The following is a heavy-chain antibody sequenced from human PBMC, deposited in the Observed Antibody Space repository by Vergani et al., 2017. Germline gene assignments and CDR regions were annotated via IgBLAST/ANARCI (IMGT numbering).Heavy chain of an antibody. D-gene: IGHD3-22*01. Sequence: QVQLQESGPGLVKPSQTLSLTCTVSGGSISSGSYYWSWIRQPAGKGLEWLGRIYTSGSTNYNPSLKSRVTISVDTSKNQFSLKLSSVTAADTAVYYCAALYYDSRGFLDYWGQGTLVTVSS. J-gene: IGHJ4*02. V-gene: IGHV4-61*02. CDR3: AALYYDSRGFLDY. CDR1: GGSISSGSYY. CDR2: IYTSGST.